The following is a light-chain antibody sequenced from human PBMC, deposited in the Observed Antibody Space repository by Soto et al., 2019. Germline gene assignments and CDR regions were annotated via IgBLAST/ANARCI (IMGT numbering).Light chain of an antibody. CDR2: DAS. CDR3: QQRSDWPST. CDR1: QSVGSY. V-gene: IGKV3-11*01. Sequence: EIVLPQSPATLSLSPGDRATLSCRASQSVGSYLGWYQQRPGQAPRLLNYDASNRAAGITARFSGSVSVTDFTLTISSLEPEDFAVYYCQQRSDWPSTFGGGTKVEIK. J-gene: IGKJ4*01.